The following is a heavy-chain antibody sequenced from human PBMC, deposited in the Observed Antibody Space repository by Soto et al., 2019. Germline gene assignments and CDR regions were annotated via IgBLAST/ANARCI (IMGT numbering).Heavy chain of an antibody. V-gene: IGHV3-30*03. CDR3: MASSHY. Sequence: QVQLVESGGGVVQPGRSLRLSCAASGFTFSSYGMHWVSQAPGKGLEWVAVISYDGSNKYYADSVKGRFTISRDNSKNTLYLQMNSLRAEDTAVYYCMASSHYWGQGTLVTVSS. CDR2: ISYDGSNK. J-gene: IGHJ4*02. CDR1: GFTFSSYG.